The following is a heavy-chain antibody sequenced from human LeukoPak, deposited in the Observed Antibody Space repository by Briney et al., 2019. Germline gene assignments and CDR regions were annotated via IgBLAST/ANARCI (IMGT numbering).Heavy chain of an antibody. CDR2: IKSKTDGGTT. CDR1: GFTFSNTW. Sequence: GGSLRLSCAASGFTFSNTWMSWVRQAPGRGLEWVGRIKSKTDGGTTNYAAPVKGRFAISTDDSKNTLYLQMNSLKTEDTAVYYCTTSQQWLFDYWGQGTLVTVSS. V-gene: IGHV3-15*01. CDR3: TTSQQWLFDY. D-gene: IGHD6-19*01. J-gene: IGHJ4*02.